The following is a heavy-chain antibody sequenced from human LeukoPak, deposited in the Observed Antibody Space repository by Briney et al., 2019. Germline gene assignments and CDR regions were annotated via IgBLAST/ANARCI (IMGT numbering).Heavy chain of an antibody. J-gene: IGHJ4*02. Sequence: PGGSLRLSCAASGFTFSDYYMSWIRQAPGKGLEWVSYISNTGSTTQYADSVKGRFNISRDNAKNSLHLQMNSLRAEDTAVYYCARVRGSYSVDYWGQGTLVTVSS. V-gene: IGHV3-11*04. D-gene: IGHD1-26*01. CDR1: GFTFSDYY. CDR3: ARVRGSYSVDY. CDR2: ISNTGSTT.